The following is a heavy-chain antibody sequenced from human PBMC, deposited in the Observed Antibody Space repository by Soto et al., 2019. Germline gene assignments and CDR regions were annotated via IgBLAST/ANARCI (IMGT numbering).Heavy chain of an antibody. Sequence: GSLRLSCAASGFTFSSYEMNWVRQAPGKGLEWVSYISSSGSTIYYADSVKGRFTISRDNAKNSLYLQMNSLRAEDTAVYYCARVSSSLGPYYGMDVWGQGTTVTVSS. CDR3: ARVSSSLGPYYGMDV. D-gene: IGHD6-6*01. J-gene: IGHJ6*02. CDR1: GFTFSSYE. V-gene: IGHV3-48*03. CDR2: ISSSGSTI.